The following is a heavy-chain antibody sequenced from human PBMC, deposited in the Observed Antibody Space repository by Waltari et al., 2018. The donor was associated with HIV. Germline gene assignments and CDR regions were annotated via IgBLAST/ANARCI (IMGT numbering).Heavy chain of an antibody. V-gene: IGHV3-33*06. J-gene: IGHJ3*02. CDR3: VKERGPFNGFDI. D-gene: IGHD3-16*01. Sequence: QAYLLESGGGVVQPGGSLKLSFAASGFTLSSSGMHWVRQAPGKGLEWVAVIWSDGYNKFYADSVRGRFTFSRDNSKYTLSLQMNSLRAEDTALYYCVKERGPFNGFDIWGQGTMVTVSS. CDR2: IWSDGYNK. CDR1: GFTLSSSG.